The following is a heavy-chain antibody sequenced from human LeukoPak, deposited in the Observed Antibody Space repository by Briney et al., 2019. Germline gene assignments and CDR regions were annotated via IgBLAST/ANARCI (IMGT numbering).Heavy chain of an antibody. V-gene: IGHV1-69*13. Sequence: ASVKVSCKASGGTFSSYAISWVRQAPGQGLEWMGGIIPIFGTANYAQKFQGRVTITADESTSTAYMELSSLRSEDTAVYYCARGGDILTEGGGYDYWGQGTPVTVSS. CDR2: IIPIFGTA. J-gene: IGHJ4*02. CDR1: GGTFSSYA. CDR3: ARGGDILTEGGGYDY. D-gene: IGHD3-9*01.